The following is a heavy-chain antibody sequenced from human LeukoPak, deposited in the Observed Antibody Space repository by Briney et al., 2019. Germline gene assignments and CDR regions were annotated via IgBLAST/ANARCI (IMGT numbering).Heavy chain of an antibody. J-gene: IGHJ4*02. CDR3: ARRLTGVDY. D-gene: IGHD7-27*01. V-gene: IGHV1-2*02. CDR2: INPNSGGT. Sequence: ASVKVSCKASGYTFTAYYMNWVRQAPGQGLEWMGWINPNSGGTNYAQKFQGRVTMTRDTSISTVYMELNSLSSDDTAVYYCARRLTGVDYWGQGTQVTVSS. CDR1: GYTFTAYY.